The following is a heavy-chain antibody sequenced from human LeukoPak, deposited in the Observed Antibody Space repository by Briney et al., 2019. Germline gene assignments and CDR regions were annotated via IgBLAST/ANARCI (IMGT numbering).Heavy chain of an antibody. CDR2: IFPSTGEI. CDR1: GITLSKFA. V-gene: IGHV3-23*01. D-gene: IGHD3-16*02. J-gene: IGHJ4*02. Sequence: PGGSLRLSCSASGITLSKFAINWVRQPPGKGLEWVSVIFPSTGEIHYADSVKGRFTIPRDNSKNTLYLQMNSLRAEDTAVYYCAKDRGLMITFGGVIVNDYWGQGTLVTVSS. CDR3: AKDRGLMITFGGVIVNDY.